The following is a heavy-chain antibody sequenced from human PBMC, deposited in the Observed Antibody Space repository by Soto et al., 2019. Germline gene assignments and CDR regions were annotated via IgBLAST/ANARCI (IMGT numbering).Heavy chain of an antibody. CDR2: INAANGDT. Sequence: GASVKVSCKASGYTFTSYGIHWVRQAPGQRLEWMGWINAANGDTKYSPKFQGRVTMSVDTSKNQFSLKLSSVTAADTAVYYCAGRGPPSDQYYDYVWGTSLPRGYYYGMDVWGQGTTVTVSS. V-gene: IGHV1-3*01. CDR3: AGRGPPSDQYYDYVWGTSLPRGYYYGMDV. D-gene: IGHD3-16*01. CDR1: GYTFTSYG. J-gene: IGHJ6*02.